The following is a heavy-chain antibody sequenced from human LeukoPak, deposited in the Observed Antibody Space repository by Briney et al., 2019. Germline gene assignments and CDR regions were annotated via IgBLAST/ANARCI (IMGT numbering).Heavy chain of an antibody. J-gene: IGHJ4*02. V-gene: IGHV3-74*01. CDR2: IKGDASDI. D-gene: IGHD6-19*01. Sequence: RQAPXXXXXWIXRIKGDASDINYADFAKGRFAISRDNAKNTVYLQIDSLRDEDTALYYCARICSGTDCLIPDWGQGTLVTVSS. CDR3: ARICSGTDCLIPD.